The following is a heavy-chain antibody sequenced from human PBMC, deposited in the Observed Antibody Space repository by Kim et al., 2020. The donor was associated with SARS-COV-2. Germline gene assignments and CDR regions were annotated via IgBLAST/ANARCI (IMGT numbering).Heavy chain of an antibody. CDR3: ARGEPLAPEDIAAAGTHYYYYGMDV. CDR1: GYTFTGYY. J-gene: IGHJ6*02. Sequence: ASVKVSCKASGYTFTGYYMHWVRQAPGQGLEWMGWINPNSGGTNYAQKFQGWVTMTRDTSISTAYMELSRLRSDDTAVYYCARGEPLAPEDIAAAGTHYYYYGMDVWGQGTTVTVSS. CDR2: INPNSGGT. D-gene: IGHD6-13*01. V-gene: IGHV1-2*04.